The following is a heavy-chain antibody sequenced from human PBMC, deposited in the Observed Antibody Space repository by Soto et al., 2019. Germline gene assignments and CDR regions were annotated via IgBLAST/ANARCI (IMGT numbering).Heavy chain of an antibody. D-gene: IGHD3-9*01. CDR1: RYTFTSHG. J-gene: IGHJ3*01. CDR3: ARLLTEGATFREDAFDL. V-gene: IGHV1-18*01. Sequence: QIQLVQSGGGVKTPGASVKVSCKTSRYTFTSHGIAWVRQAPGQGLEWMGWISTFNGKTDYAQEFQGRVTMTADTSTSTVDMELRSLPSDDTAVYFCARLLTEGATFREDAFDLWGQGTKVTVSS. CDR2: ISTFNGKT.